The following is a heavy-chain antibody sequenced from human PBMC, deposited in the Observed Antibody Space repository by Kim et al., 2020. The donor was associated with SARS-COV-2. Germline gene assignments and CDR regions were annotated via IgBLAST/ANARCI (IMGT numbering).Heavy chain of an antibody. Sequence: SVKVSCKASGGTFSSYAISWVRQAPGQGLEWMGRIIPILGIANYAQKFQGRVTITADKSTSTAYMELSSLRSEDTAVYYCARSRKTYMVRGVIDWFDPWGQGTLVTVSS. J-gene: IGHJ5*02. V-gene: IGHV1-69*04. CDR1: GGTFSSYA. CDR3: ARSRKTYMVRGVIDWFDP. CDR2: IIPILGIA. D-gene: IGHD3-10*01.